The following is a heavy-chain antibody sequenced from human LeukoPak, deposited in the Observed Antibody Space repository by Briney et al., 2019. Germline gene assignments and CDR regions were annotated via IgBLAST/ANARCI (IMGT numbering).Heavy chain of an antibody. CDR3: AIIVAAAGGSLTLDY. D-gene: IGHD6-13*01. V-gene: IGHV1-8*01. CDR1: GYTFTNYD. J-gene: IGHJ4*02. Sequence: EASVKVSCKASGYTFTNYDLNWVRQAAGQGLEWVGWMNPNGTNAENAQKFQGRVTMTRDTSLSTAYMELSSLRSEDTALYYCAIIVAAAGGSLTLDYWGQGTLVTVSS. CDR2: MNPNGTNA.